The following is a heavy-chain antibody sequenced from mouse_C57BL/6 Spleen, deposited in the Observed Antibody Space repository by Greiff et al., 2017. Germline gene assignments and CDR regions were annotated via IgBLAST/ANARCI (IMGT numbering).Heavy chain of an antibody. Sequence: QVHVKQSGAELVKPGASVKMSCKASGYTFTTYPIEWMKQNHGKSLEWIGNFHPYNDDTKYNEKFKGKATLTVEKSSSTVYLELSRLTSDDSAVYYCARGYGSSPRAMDYWGQGTSVTVSS. D-gene: IGHD1-1*01. CDR1: GYTFTTYP. V-gene: IGHV1-47*01. CDR2: FHPYNDDT. CDR3: ARGYGSSPRAMDY. J-gene: IGHJ4*01.